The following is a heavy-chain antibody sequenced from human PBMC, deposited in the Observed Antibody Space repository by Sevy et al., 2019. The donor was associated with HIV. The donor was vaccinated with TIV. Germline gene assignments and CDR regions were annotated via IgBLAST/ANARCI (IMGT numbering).Heavy chain of an antibody. J-gene: IGHJ4*02. CDR2: ISHDGSYQ. D-gene: IGHD3-16*01. Sequence: QPGGSLRLSCAASGFTFSTYDIHWVRQAPGKGLEWVAVISHDGSYQYYTDSVKGRFTISRDDSKNKAYLQMNSLRADDSGVYYCAKGQGYDYIWGNERSEYYFDYWGQGTLVTVSS. V-gene: IGHV3-30*18. CDR1: GFTFSTYD. CDR3: AKGQGYDYIWGNERSEYYFDY.